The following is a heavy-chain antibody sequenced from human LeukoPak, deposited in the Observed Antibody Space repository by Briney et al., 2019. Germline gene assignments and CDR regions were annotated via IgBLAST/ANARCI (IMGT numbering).Heavy chain of an antibody. CDR1: GVTFNIYA. V-gene: IGHV3-23*01. CDR2: ISAGDTP. J-gene: IGHJ4*02. CDR3: AQIHPRVVGYIYGYYDY. Sequence: GGSLRLSCAASGVTFNIYAMSWARQAPGKGVEWVSSISAGDTPHYADSVKARFTISRDSSENTLYLQVNSLRAEDTAVYYCAQIHPRVVGYIYGYYDYWGQGTLVTVSS. D-gene: IGHD5-18*01.